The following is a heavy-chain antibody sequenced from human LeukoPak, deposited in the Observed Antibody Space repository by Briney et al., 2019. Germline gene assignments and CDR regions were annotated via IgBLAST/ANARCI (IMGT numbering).Heavy chain of an antibody. V-gene: IGHV1-8*01. CDR1: GYTFTSYD. J-gene: IGHJ4*02. D-gene: IGHD1-14*01. CDR2: MNPNSGNT. Sequence: GASGKVSCKASGYTFTSYDINWVRQATGQGLEWMGWMNPNSGNTGYAQKFQGRVTMTRNTSMSTAYMELSSLRSEDTAVYYCASLRWDAPEPQKLITTPKIVHRPSLWGQGTLVTVSS. CDR3: ASLRWDAPEPQKLITTPKIVHRPSL.